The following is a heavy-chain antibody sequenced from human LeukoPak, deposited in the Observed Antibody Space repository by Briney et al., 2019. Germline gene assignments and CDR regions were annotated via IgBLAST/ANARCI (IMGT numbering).Heavy chain of an antibody. D-gene: IGHD3-3*01. J-gene: IGHJ4*02. V-gene: IGHV3-48*01. CDR2: ISSSSSTI. Sequence: PGGSLRLSCAASGFTFSNYNMNWVRQAPGKGLEWLSYISSSSSTIYYADSVKGRFTTSRDNARNSLYLQMNSLRAEDTAVYYCARDFLEDSYWGQGTLVTVSS. CDR1: GFTFSNYN. CDR3: ARDFLEDSY.